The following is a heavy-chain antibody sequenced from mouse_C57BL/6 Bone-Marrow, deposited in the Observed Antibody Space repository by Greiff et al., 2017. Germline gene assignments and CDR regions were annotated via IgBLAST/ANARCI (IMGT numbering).Heavy chain of an antibody. Sequence: QVQLQQPGAELVKPGASVKMSCKASGYTFTSYWITWVKQRPGQGLEWIGDIYPGSGSTNYNEKFKSKATLTVDTSSSTAYMQLSSLTSEDSAVYYCASEGCYYDYYWYFDVWGTGTTVTVSA. CDR1: GYTFTSYW. CDR2: IYPGSGST. V-gene: IGHV1-55*01. CDR3: ASEGCYYDYYWYFDV. D-gene: IGHD2-4*01. J-gene: IGHJ1*03.